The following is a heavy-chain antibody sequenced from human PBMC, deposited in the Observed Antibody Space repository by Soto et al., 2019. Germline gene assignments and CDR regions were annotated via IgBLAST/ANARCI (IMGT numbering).Heavy chain of an antibody. D-gene: IGHD3-22*01. V-gene: IGHV3-11*04. CDR1: RFTFSDYY. CDR2: IGIGSSTK. Sequence: GGSLRLSCAASRFTFSDYYMSWIRQAPGKGLEWVSCIGIGSSTKYYADSVKGRFTISRDNAKNSLYLQMNSLRAEDTAVYYCARDQLYYNDISGRPLNAFDVWGQGTMVTVSS. CDR3: ARDQLYYNDISGRPLNAFDV. J-gene: IGHJ3*01.